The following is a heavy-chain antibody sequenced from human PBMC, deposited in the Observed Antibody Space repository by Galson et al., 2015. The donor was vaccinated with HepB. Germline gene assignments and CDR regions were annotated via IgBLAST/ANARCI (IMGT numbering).Heavy chain of an antibody. Sequence: SLRLSCAASGFTFTSYAMSWVRQAPGKGLEWVSTISGSGTSTYYADSVKGRFTISRDNSKNTLYLQMNSLRAEDTAVYYCAKLSGYSSSGFFDSWGQGALVTVSS. CDR2: ISGSGTST. CDR1: GFTFTSYA. J-gene: IGHJ4*02. V-gene: IGHV3-23*01. D-gene: IGHD6-6*01. CDR3: AKLSGYSSSGFFDS.